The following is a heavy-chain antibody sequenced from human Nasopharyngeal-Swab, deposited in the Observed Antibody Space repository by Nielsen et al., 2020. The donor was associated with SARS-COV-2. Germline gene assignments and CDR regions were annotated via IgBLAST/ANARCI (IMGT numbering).Heavy chain of an antibody. Sequence: WIRQPPGKGLEWIGEIYHSGSTNYNPSLKSRVTISVDKSKNQFSLKLSSVTAADTAVDYCARAPWFDPWGQGTLVTVSS. CDR3: ARAPWFDP. J-gene: IGHJ5*02. CDR2: IYHSGST. V-gene: IGHV4-4*02.